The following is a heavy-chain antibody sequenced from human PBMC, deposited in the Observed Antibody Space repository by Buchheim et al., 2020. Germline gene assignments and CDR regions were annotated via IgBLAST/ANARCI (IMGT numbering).Heavy chain of an antibody. CDR2: ISGSGGST. J-gene: IGHJ4*02. V-gene: IGHV3-23*04. Sequence: EVQLVESGGGLVQPGGSLRLSCAASGFTFSSYWMHWVRQAPGKGLEWVSVISGSGGSTYYADSVKGRFTISRDNSKNTLYLQMNSLRAEDTAVYYCAKDFGYYDRSPAGYFDYWGQGTL. D-gene: IGHD3-22*01. CDR1: GFTFSSYW. CDR3: AKDFGYYDRSPAGYFDY.